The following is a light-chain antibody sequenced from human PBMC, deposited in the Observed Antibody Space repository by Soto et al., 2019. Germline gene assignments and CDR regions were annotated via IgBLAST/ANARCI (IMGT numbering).Light chain of an antibody. Sequence: QSVLTQPPSASGTPGQRVTISCSGSSSNIGSNTVNWYQQLPGTAPKLLISSNDQRPSGVPDRFSGSKSGTSASLAISGLQSDDESDYYCAAWDDSLHALVFGGGTKLTVL. CDR1: SSNIGSNT. CDR2: SND. CDR3: AAWDDSLHALV. V-gene: IGLV1-44*01. J-gene: IGLJ2*01.